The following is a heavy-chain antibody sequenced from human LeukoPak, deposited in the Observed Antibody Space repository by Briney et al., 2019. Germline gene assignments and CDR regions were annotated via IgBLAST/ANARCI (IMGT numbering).Heavy chain of an antibody. Sequence: GGSLRLSCAASGFTFSGYSMNWVRQAPGKGLEWVSYISEGSSYIYFADSVKGRFTISRDNGKNSLYLQMNSLGAEDTAVYYCSGDRAAKGRIGGMDVWGQGTTVIVSS. CDR3: SGDRAAKGRIGGMDV. D-gene: IGHD6-13*01. J-gene: IGHJ6*02. CDR1: GFTFSGYS. CDR2: ISEGSSYI. V-gene: IGHV3-21*06.